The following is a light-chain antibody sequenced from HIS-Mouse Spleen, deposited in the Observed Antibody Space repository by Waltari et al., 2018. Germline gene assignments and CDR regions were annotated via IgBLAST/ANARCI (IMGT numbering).Light chain of an antibody. CDR1: SSDVGSYNR. Sequence: QSALTQPPSVSGSPGQSVTISCTGTSSDVGSYNRVSWYQQPPGTAPKLMIYEVSNRPSGVPDRFSGPKSGNTASLTIAGLQAEDEADYYCSSYTSSSTVFGTGTKVTVL. V-gene: IGLV2-18*02. CDR2: EVS. J-gene: IGLJ1*01. CDR3: SSYTSSSTV.